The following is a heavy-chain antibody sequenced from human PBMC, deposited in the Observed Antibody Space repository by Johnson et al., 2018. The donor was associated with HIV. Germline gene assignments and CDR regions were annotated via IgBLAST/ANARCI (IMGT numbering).Heavy chain of an antibody. J-gene: IGHJ3*02. CDR2: IKQDGSEK. Sequence: VQLVESGGGVVQPGRSLRLSCAASGFTFSSYWMSWVRQAPGKGLEWVANIKQDGSEKYYVDSVKGRFTISRDNAKNSLYLQMNSLRAEDTAVYYCAREYCSSTSCRDAFDIWGQGTMVTVSS. CDR3: AREYCSSTSCRDAFDI. CDR1: GFTFSSYW. V-gene: IGHV3-7*05. D-gene: IGHD2-2*01.